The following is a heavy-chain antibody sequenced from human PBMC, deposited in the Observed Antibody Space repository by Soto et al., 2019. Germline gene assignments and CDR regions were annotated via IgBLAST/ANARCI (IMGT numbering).Heavy chain of an antibody. V-gene: IGHV2-5*02. Sequence: QITLKESGPTLVKPTQTLTLTCTFSGFSLSTSGVGVGWIRQPPGKALEWLALIYWDDDKRYSPSLKSRLTITKDTSKNPVVLTMTNMDPVDTATYYCAHRLAAAGTPYQWFDPWGQGTLVTVSS. D-gene: IGHD6-13*01. CDR1: GFSLSTSGVG. CDR3: AHRLAAAGTPYQWFDP. CDR2: IYWDDDK. J-gene: IGHJ5*02.